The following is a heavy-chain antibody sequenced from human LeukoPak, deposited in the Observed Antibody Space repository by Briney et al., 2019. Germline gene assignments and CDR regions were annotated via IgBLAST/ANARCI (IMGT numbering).Heavy chain of an antibody. CDR1: GFTFSSYS. CDR3: ARGDCSGGSCYYYYYGMDV. J-gene: IGHJ6*04. Sequence: GGSLRLSCAASGFTFSSYSMNWVRQAPGKGLEWVPSISSSSSYTYYADSVKGRFTISRDNAKNSLYLQMNSLRAEDTAVYYCARGDCSGGSCYYYYYGMDVWGKGTTVTVSS. D-gene: IGHD2-15*01. CDR2: ISSSSSYT. V-gene: IGHV3-21*01.